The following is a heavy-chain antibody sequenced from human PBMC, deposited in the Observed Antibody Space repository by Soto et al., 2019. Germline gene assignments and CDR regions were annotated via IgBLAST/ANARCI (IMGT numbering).Heavy chain of an antibody. J-gene: IGHJ4*02. Sequence: PSETLSLTCTVGGDSIDGANYFWTWIRQTPGRGLEWIGNVYYSGSASTSYNPSLKRRVSISVDTSDNHFSLEMTSITAADTASYFCARAAVPTLYLDSWGQGILVTVSS. CDR2: VYYSGSAST. CDR3: ARAAVPTLYLDS. D-gene: IGHD4-17*01. CDR1: GDSIDGANYF. V-gene: IGHV4-30-4*01.